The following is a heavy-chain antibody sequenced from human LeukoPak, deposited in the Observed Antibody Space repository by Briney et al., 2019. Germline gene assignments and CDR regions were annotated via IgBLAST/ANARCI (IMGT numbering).Heavy chain of an antibody. Sequence: GGSLRLSCVASGFTFSDHWMTWVRQAPGQGLEWVANIKKDGSETNYVDSVKGRFSISRDNAKNSLFLQVNSLRAEDTALYFCATSACARCAFDIWGQGTMVTVSS. J-gene: IGHJ3*02. CDR2: IKKDGSET. V-gene: IGHV3-7*01. CDR3: ATSACARCAFDI. CDR1: GFTFSDHW.